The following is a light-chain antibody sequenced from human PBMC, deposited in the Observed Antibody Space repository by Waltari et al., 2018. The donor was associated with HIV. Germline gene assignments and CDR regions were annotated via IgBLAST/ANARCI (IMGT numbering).Light chain of an antibody. CDR3: SSYAGSNNYV. Sequence: QSALTQPPSASGSLGQSVTISCTGTSSDLGGFNYVSWYQQHPGKAPTLMIYEVNRRPSGVPDRFSGSKSGYTASLTVSGLQAEDEADYYCSSYAGSNNYVFGTGTTVSVL. CDR1: SSDLGGFNY. CDR2: EVN. V-gene: IGLV2-8*01. J-gene: IGLJ1*01.